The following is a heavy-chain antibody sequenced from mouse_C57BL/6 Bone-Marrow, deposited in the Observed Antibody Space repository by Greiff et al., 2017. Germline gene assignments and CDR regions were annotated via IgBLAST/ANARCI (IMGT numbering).Heavy chain of an antibody. Sequence: VQLQQSVAELVRPGASVKLSCTASGFNIKNTYMHWVKQRPEQGLEWIGRIDPANGNTKYAPKFQGKATITADTSSNTAYMQLSSLTSEDTAIYYCAGGYYGSSLYWYFEVWGTGSTLTVSS. CDR1: GFNIKNTY. CDR2: IDPANGNT. J-gene: IGHJ1*03. V-gene: IGHV14-3*01. D-gene: IGHD1-1*01. CDR3: AGGYYGSSLYWYFEV.